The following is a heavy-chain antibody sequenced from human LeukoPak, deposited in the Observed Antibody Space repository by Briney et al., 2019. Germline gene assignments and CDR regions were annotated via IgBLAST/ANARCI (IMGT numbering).Heavy chain of an antibody. V-gene: IGHV3-7*04. CDR3: ARGRSMDF. J-gene: IGHJ4*02. CDR2: IKHDSSEK. D-gene: IGHD2-2*01. Sequence: PGGSLRLSCAPAGFILSNNCMTWDRQAPGKGLEWVANIKHDSSEKYSVDSVKGRFTISRDNAKKILYLQMKSLRAEDTAVYFCARGRSMDFWGQGTLVTVSS. CDR1: GFILSNNC.